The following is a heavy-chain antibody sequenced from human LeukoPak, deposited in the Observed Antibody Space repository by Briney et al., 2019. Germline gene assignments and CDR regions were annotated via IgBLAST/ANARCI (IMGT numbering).Heavy chain of an antibody. CDR1: GGSISSYY. CDR3: ARHKLALGCSGGSCLYFDY. Sequence: SETLSLTCTVSGGSISSYYWSWIRQPPGKGLEWIGYIYTSGSTNYNPSLKSRVTISVDTSKNQFSLKLSSVTAADTAVYYCARHKLALGCSGGSCLYFDYWGQGTLVTVPS. J-gene: IGHJ4*02. V-gene: IGHV4-4*09. CDR2: IYTSGST. D-gene: IGHD2-15*01.